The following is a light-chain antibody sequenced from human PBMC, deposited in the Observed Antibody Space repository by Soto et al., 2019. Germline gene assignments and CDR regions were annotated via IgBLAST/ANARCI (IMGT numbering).Light chain of an antibody. Sequence: EIVLTQSPGTLSLSPGERATLSCRASQSVSSTYLAWYQQKPGQAPRLLIYGASSRATGIPDRFSGSGSGTDFTLSISRMEAGDFAVYYCQHCGSSSMYTFGQGTKLEIK. J-gene: IGKJ2*01. CDR3: QHCGSSSMYT. V-gene: IGKV3-20*01. CDR2: GAS. CDR1: QSVSSTY.